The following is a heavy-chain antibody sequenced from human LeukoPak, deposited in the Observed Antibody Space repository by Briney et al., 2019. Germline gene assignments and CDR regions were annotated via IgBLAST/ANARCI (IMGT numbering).Heavy chain of an antibody. J-gene: IGHJ4*02. CDR3: ATYRQVLLPFES. Sequence: GGSLRLSCAASGFTFSTFAMIWVRQPPGKGLEWVSSIFPSGGEIHYADSVRGRFTISRDNSKSPLSLQMNSLRAEDTAIYYCATYRQVLLPFESWGQGTLVTVSS. CDR2: IFPSGGEI. V-gene: IGHV3-23*01. D-gene: IGHD2-8*02. CDR1: GFTFSTFA.